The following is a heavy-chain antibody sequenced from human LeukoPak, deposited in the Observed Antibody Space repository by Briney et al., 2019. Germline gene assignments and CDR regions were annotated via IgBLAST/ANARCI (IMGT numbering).Heavy chain of an antibody. J-gene: IGHJ5*02. CDR3: AREGAAAGRYFDP. CDR2: IIPIFGTA. D-gene: IGHD6-13*01. Sequence: GASVKVSCKASGGTFSSYAISWVRQAPGQGLEWMGGIIPIFGTANYAQKFQGRVTMTRNTSISTAYMELSSLRSEDTAVYYRAREGAAAGRYFDPWGQGTLVTVSS. V-gene: IGHV1-69*05. CDR1: GGTFSSYA.